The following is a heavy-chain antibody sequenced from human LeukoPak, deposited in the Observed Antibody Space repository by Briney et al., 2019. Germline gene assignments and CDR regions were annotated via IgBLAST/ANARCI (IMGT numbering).Heavy chain of an antibody. Sequence: SGPTLVNPTQTLTLTCTFSGFSLSTSGMRVGWIRQPLGKALEWLARIDWDDDKFYSTSLKTRLTISKDTSKNQVVLTMTNMDPVDTATYYCARSHYYGSGGYTFDYWGQGTLVTVSS. V-gene: IGHV2-70*04. CDR2: IDWDDDK. CDR1: GFSLSTSGMR. D-gene: IGHD3-10*01. CDR3: ARSHYYGSGGYTFDY. J-gene: IGHJ4*02.